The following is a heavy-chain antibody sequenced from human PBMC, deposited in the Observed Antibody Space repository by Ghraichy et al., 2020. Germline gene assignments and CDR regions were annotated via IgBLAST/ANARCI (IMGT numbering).Heavy chain of an antibody. D-gene: IGHD5-12*01. Sequence: LSLTCAASGFTFNTYVIHWVRQAPGKGLEWVAIISYDGTVTHYADSVKGRFTVSRDNARHTLYLQLNGLRLEDTALYYCVRENYSGYDYFDFWGQGTLVTVSS. CDR1: GFTFNTYV. J-gene: IGHJ4*02. V-gene: IGHV3-30*01. CDR3: VRENYSGYDYFDF. CDR2: ISYDGTVT.